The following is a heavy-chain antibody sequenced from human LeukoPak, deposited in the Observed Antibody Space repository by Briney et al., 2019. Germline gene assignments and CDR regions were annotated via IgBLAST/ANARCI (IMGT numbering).Heavy chain of an antibody. CDR2: IYYSETT. D-gene: IGHD5-18*01. CDR1: ARSISSSPYY. CDR3: AKGAGGFSYYNWFDP. V-gene: IGHV4-39*07. J-gene: IGHJ5*02. Sequence: SETLSLTCTVSARSISSSPYYWGWIRQPPGKGLEWIGSIYYSETTHYNPSLESRVTMSIATSKNQFSLKLSSVTAADTAIYQCAKGAGGFSYYNWFDPWGQGPLVTVSS.